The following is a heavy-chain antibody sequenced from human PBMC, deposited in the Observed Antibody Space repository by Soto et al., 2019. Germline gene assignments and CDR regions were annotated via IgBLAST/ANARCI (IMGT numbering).Heavy chain of an antibody. D-gene: IGHD3-3*01. V-gene: IGHV5-51*01. CDR1: GYNFAGYW. Sequence: GESLKISCKGSGYNFAGYWIAWVRQMPGKGLELMGIIYPSDSDTRYRPSFQGQVTISADKSISSAYLQWTSLRASDTAMYYCARGGVSTRTFDYWGQGTPVTVSS. CDR2: IYPSDSDT. CDR3: ARGGVSTRTFDY. J-gene: IGHJ4*02.